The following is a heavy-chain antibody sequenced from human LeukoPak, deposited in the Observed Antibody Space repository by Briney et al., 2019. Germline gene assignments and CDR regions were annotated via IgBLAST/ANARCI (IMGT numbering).Heavy chain of an antibody. J-gene: IGHJ4*02. CDR1: GYTFTSYG. CDR2: ICAYNGNT. Sequence: AASVKVSCKASGYTFTSYGISWVRQAPGQGLEWMGWICAYNGNTNYAQKLQGRVTMTTDTSTSTAYMELRSLRSDDTAVYYCARRIGYYYDSSGPRLDSFDYWGQGTLVTVSS. CDR3: ARRIGYYYDSSGPRLDSFDY. V-gene: IGHV1-18*01. D-gene: IGHD3-22*01.